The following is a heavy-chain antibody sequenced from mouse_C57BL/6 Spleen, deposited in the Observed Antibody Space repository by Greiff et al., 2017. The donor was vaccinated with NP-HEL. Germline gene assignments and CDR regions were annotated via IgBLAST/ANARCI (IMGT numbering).Heavy chain of an antibody. CDR2: IDPEDGET. CDR3: ARSGSSITTVVHWYFDV. Sequence: DVKLQESGAELVKPGASVKLSCTASGFNIKDYYMHWVKQRTEQGLEWIGRIDPEDGETKYAPKFQGKATITADTSSNTAYLQLSSLTSEDTAVYYCARSGSSITTVVHWYFDVWGTGTTVTVSS. J-gene: IGHJ1*03. V-gene: IGHV14-2*01. CDR1: GFNIKDYY. D-gene: IGHD1-1*01.